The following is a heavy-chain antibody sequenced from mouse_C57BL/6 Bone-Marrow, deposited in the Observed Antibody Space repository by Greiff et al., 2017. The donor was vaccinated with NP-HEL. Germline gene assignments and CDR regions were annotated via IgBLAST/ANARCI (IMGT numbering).Heavy chain of an antibody. CDR3: ARRVAWFAY. D-gene: IGHD1-1*02. CDR1: GFTFSSYT. J-gene: IGHJ3*01. Sequence: DVMLVESGGGLVKPGGSLKLSCAASGFTFSSYTMSWVRQTPEKRLEWVATISGGGGNTYYPDSVKGRFTISRDNAKNTLYLQMSSLRSEDTALYYCARRVAWFAYWGQGTLVTVSA. CDR2: ISGGGGNT. V-gene: IGHV5-9*01.